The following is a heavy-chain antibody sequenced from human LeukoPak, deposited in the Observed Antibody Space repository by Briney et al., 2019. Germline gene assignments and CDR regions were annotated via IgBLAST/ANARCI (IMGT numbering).Heavy chain of an antibody. J-gene: IGHJ4*02. V-gene: IGHV3-23*01. CDR3: AKDPVDSLEWLFHFDY. Sequence: GGSLRPSCAASGFTFSSYAMSWVRQAPGKGLEWVSAISGSGGSTYYADSVKGRFTISRDNSKNTLYLQMNSLRAEDTAVYYCAKDPVDSLEWLFHFDYWGQGTLVTVSS. CDR2: ISGSGGST. D-gene: IGHD3-3*01. CDR1: GFTFSSYA.